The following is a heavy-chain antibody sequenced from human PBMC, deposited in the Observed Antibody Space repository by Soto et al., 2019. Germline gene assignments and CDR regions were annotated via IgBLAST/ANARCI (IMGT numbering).Heavy chain of an antibody. J-gene: IGHJ6*03. CDR1: GGSIRSYS. CDR3: AGNHYYYYYMDV. CDR2: TYYSGST. V-gene: IGHV4-59*08. Sequence: QVQLQESGQGLVKPSETLSLTCTVSGGSIRSYSWSWIRLPPRQGLAWIGCTYYSGSTNYNPSLNSRGTSSVLTSENQLSVKFSSVTAAYTAVYYYAGNHYYYYYMDVWGKGTTDTVSS.